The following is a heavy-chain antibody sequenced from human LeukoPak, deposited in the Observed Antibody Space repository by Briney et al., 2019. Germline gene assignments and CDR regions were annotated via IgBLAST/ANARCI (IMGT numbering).Heavy chain of an antibody. CDR3: ATLDYYDSSGYSLYYYYMDV. D-gene: IGHD3-22*01. CDR2: ISGSGGST. V-gene: IGHV3-23*01. CDR1: GFTFSSYA. J-gene: IGHJ6*03. Sequence: GGSLRLSCAASGFTFSSYAMSWVRQAPGKGLEWVSAISGSGGSTYYADSVKGRFTISRDNSKNTLYLQMSSLRAEDTAVYYCATLDYYDSSGYSLYYYYMDVWGKGTTVTVSS.